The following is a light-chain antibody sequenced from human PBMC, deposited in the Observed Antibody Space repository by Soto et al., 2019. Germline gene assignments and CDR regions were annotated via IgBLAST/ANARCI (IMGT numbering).Light chain of an antibody. V-gene: IGKV1-5*03. CDR2: KTS. Sequence: DIQMTQSPSTLSASVGDRVTITCRTSQSIRGWVAWYQQKPGKVHKLLIYKTSILEGGVPSRFSGSGSGTEFTLSISSLKPEDFATYCCQQYSSYPLKFGQWTKVE. CDR1: QSIRGW. J-gene: IGKJ1*01. CDR3: QQYSSYPLK.